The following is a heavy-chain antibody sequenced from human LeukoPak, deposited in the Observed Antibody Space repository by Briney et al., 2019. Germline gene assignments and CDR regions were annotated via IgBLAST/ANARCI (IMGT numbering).Heavy chain of an antibody. V-gene: IGHV1-2*02. D-gene: IGHD2-2*01. CDR2: INPNSGGT. CDR3: ARVAAAAPPRYYYYGMDV. CDR1: GYTFTCYY. Sequence: ASVTVSCKASGYTFTCYYMHWVRQAPGQGLEWMGWINPNSGGTNYAQKFQGRVTMTRDTSISTAYMEPSRLRSDDTAAYYCARVAAAAPPRYYYYGMDVWGQGSTVTASS. J-gene: IGHJ6*02.